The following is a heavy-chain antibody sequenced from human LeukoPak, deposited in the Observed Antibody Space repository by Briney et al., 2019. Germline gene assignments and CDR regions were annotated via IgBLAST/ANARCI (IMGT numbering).Heavy chain of an antibody. CDR3: ARGLTMVRGVIPGY. Sequence: ASVKVSCKASGYTFTSYGISWVRQAPGQGLEWMGWMNPNSGNTGYAQKFQGRVTMTRNTSISTAYMELSSLRSEDTAVYYCARGLTMVRGVIPGYWGQGTLVTVSS. CDR2: MNPNSGNT. CDR1: GYTFTSYG. V-gene: IGHV1-8*02. D-gene: IGHD3-10*01. J-gene: IGHJ4*02.